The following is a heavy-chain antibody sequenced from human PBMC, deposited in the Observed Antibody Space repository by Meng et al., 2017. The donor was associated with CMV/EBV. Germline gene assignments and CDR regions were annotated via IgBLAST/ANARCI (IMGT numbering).Heavy chain of an antibody. Sequence: SVQVSCKASGGSFSSYAISWVRQAPGQGLGWMGGNIPIFGTANYAQKFQGRVTITTDESTSTAYMELNSLRSEDTAVYYCARAQVVVVPAAIHYYYYGMDVWGQGTTVTVSS. J-gene: IGHJ6*02. CDR2: NIPIFGTA. CDR3: ARAQVVVVPAAIHYYYYGMDV. D-gene: IGHD2-2*01. CDR1: GGSFSSYA. V-gene: IGHV1-69*05.